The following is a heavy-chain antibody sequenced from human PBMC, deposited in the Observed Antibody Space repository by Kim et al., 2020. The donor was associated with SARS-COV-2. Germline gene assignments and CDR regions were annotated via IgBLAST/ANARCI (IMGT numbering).Heavy chain of an antibody. D-gene: IGHD3-22*01. V-gene: IGHV3-66*01. CDR1: GFTVSSNY. Sequence: GGSLRLSCAASGFTVSSNYMSWVRQAPGKGLEWVSVIYSGGSTYYADSVKGRFTISRDNSKNTVWLQMNSLKAEDTAVYYCVRERSDSIKTLYYFDYWGQGTLVTVSS. CDR3: VRERSDSIKTLYYFDY. CDR2: IYSGGST. J-gene: IGHJ4*02.